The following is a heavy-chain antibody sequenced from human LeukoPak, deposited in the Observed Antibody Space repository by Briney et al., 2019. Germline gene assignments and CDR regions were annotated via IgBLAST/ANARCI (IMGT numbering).Heavy chain of an antibody. V-gene: IGHV3-9*03. J-gene: IGHJ3*02. D-gene: IGHD1-26*01. CDR1: GFTFDDYA. Sequence: GGSLRLSCAASGFTFDDYAMHWVRQAPGKGLEWVSGISWNSGSIGYADSVKGRFTISRDNAKNSLYLQMNSLRAEDMALYYCAKDTLAGATTGAFDIWGQGTMVTVSS. CDR2: ISWNSGSI. CDR3: AKDTLAGATTGAFDI.